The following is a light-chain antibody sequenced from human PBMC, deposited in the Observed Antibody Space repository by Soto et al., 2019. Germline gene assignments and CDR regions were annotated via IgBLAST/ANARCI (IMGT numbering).Light chain of an antibody. CDR3: QTWGTGFWV. J-gene: IGLJ3*02. CDR1: SGHGNCA. V-gene: IGLV4-69*01. Sequence: QPVLTQSPSASASLGASVKLTCTLSSGHGNCAIAWHQQQPEKGPRYLMKLNSDGSHSKGDGIPDRFSGSSSGAERYLTISSLQSEDEADYYCQTWGTGFWVFGGGTKVTVL. CDR2: LNSDGSH.